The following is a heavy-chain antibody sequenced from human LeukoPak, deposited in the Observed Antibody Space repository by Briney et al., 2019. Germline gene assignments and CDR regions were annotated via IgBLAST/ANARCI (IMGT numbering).Heavy chain of an antibody. CDR2: INHSGST. CDR3: ARGLRSARWGY. V-gene: IGHV4-34*01. D-gene: IGHD3-16*01. CDR1: GGSFSGYY. J-gene: IGHJ4*02. Sequence: SETLSLTCAVYGGSFSGYYWSWIRQPPGKGLEWIGEINHSGSTNYNPSLKSRVTISVDTSKNQFSLKLSSVTAADTAVYYCARGLRSARWGYWGQGTLVTVSS.